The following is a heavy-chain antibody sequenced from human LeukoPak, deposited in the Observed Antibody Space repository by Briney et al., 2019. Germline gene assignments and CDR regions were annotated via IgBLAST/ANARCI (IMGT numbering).Heavy chain of an antibody. J-gene: IGHJ4*02. CDR3: AKDIKYTAMFDY. Sequence: GGSLRLSCAASGFTFSSYSMNWVRQAPGKGLEWISYISFGSGSDVHYADSVKGRFTISRDNSKNSLYLQMNSLRTEDTALYYCAKDIKYTAMFDYWGQGTLVTVSS. CDR2: ISFGSGSDV. CDR1: GFTFSSYS. D-gene: IGHD5-18*01. V-gene: IGHV3-21*05.